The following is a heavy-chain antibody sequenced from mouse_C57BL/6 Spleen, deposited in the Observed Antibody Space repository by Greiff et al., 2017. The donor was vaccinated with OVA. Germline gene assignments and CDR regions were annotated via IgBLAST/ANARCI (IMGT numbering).Heavy chain of an antibody. D-gene: IGHD1-1*01. CDR1: GFTFSSYG. CDR2: ISSGGSYT. CDR3: ARDSHYYGSSHFDY. J-gene: IGHJ2*01. Sequence: EVKLMESWGDLVKPGGSLKLSCAASGFTFSSYGMSWVRQTPDKRLEWVATISSGGSYTYYPDSVKGRFTISRDNAKNTLYLQMSSLKSEDTAMYYCARDSHYYGSSHFDYWGQGTTLTVSS. V-gene: IGHV5-6*01.